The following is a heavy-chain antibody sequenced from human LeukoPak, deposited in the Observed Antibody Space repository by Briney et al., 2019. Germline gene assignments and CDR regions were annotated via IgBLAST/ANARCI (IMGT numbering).Heavy chain of an antibody. D-gene: IGHD3-10*01. Sequence: GGSLRLSCAASGFSFSDYAMVWVRQAPRKGLEWVSGISSGGHDATFYADSVKGRFTVSRDNSKNTLYLQMNFLRVEDTALYYCAKDYSSGSPEYFHHWGQGTLVTVSS. CDR1: GFSFSDYA. CDR2: ISSGGHDAT. J-gene: IGHJ1*01. V-gene: IGHV3-23*01. CDR3: AKDYSSGSPEYFHH.